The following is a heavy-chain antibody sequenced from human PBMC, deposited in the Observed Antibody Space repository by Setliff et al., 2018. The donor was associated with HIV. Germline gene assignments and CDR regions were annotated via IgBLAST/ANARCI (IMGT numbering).Heavy chain of an antibody. J-gene: IGHJ4*02. V-gene: IGHV1-3*01. CDR3: ARDRSLAHFDY. CDR1: GYTFTSYA. CDR2: INAGNGNT. D-gene: IGHD1-26*01. Sequence: GASVKVSCKASGYTFTSYAMHWVRQAPGQRLEWMGWINAGNGNTKYSQKFQGRVTITRDTSASTAYMELSSLRPEDTAVYYCARDRSLAHFDYWGQGTLVTVSS.